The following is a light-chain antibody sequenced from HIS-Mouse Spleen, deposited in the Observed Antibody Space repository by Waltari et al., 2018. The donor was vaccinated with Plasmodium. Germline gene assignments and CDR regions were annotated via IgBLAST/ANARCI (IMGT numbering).Light chain of an antibody. CDR3: SSYAGSNNLV. CDR2: EFS. CDR1: SSHVGGYNY. Sequence: QSALTQPPSAAGSPGQPVTLSCTATSSHVGGYNYVSWYQQHPGKAPKLMISEFSTRPSGVPDRFSGSKSGNTASLTVSGLQAEDEADYYCSSYAGSNNLVFGGGTKLTVL. J-gene: IGLJ2*01. V-gene: IGLV2-8*01.